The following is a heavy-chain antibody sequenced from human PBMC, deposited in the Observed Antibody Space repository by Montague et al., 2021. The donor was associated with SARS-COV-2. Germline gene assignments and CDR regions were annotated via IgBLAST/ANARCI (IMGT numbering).Heavy chain of an antibody. D-gene: IGHD3-22*01. J-gene: IGHJ4*02. CDR1: GFTFSSYA. V-gene: IGHV3-23*01. CDR2: MSGGGGTT. Sequence: SLRLSCAASGFTFSSYAMRWVRQAPGKGLEWVSAMSGGGGTTYYADSVKGRFTISRDNSKNTLYLHMNSLRAEDTAVYYCAKIWVISRGDYWGQGTLVTVSS. CDR3: AKIWVISRGDY.